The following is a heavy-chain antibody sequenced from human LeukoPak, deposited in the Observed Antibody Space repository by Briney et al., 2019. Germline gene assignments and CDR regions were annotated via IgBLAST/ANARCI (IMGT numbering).Heavy chain of an antibody. D-gene: IGHD3-22*01. J-gene: IGHJ5*02. V-gene: IGHV3-66*01. CDR1: GFTVSSNY. CDR3: VRDGSHTSAS. Sequence: GGSLRLSCAVSGFTVSSNYMSWVRQAPGKGLEWVSVIYSGGYTYYADSVKGRFTISRDNSKNTLYLRANSPRVEDTAVYYCVRDGSHTSASWGQGTLVTVSS. CDR2: IYSGGYT.